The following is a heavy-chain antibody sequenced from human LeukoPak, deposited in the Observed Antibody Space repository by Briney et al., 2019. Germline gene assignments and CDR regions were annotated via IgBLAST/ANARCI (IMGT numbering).Heavy chain of an antibody. D-gene: IGHD3-10*01. CDR3: ATGNVKSVYGSGSQGIFDY. CDR2: FDPEDGET. Sequence: ASAKVSCKVSGYTLTELSMHWVRQAPGKGLEWMGGFDPEDGETIYAQKFQGRVTMTEDTSTDTAYMELSSLRSEDTAVYYCATGNVKSVYGSGSQGIFDYWGQGTLVTVSS. J-gene: IGHJ4*02. V-gene: IGHV1-24*01. CDR1: GYTLTELS.